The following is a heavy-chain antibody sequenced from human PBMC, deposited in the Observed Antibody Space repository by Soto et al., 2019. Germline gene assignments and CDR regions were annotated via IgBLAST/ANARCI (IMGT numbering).Heavy chain of an antibody. Sequence: ASVKVSCKASGYTFTSYDINWLRQATGQGLEWMGWMNPNSGNTGYAQKFQGRVTMTRNTSISTAYMELSSLRSEDTAVYYCARGYSGYDYDNDAFDIWGQGTMVTVSS. CDR1: GYTFTSYD. CDR2: MNPNSGNT. J-gene: IGHJ3*02. CDR3: ARGYSGYDYDNDAFDI. D-gene: IGHD5-12*01. V-gene: IGHV1-8*01.